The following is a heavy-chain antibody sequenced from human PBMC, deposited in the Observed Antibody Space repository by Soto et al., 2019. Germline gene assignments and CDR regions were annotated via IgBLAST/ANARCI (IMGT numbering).Heavy chain of an antibody. Sequence: ASVKVSCKASGYTFTSYDINWVRQATGQGLEWMGWMNPNSGNTGYAQKFQGRVTMTRNTSISTAYMELRSLSFEDTAVYFCARSDGCSGGSCYSEPAFDIWGQGTMVTVSS. CDR1: GYTFTSYD. CDR2: MNPNSGNT. D-gene: IGHD2-15*01. V-gene: IGHV1-8*01. CDR3: ARSDGCSGGSCYSEPAFDI. J-gene: IGHJ3*02.